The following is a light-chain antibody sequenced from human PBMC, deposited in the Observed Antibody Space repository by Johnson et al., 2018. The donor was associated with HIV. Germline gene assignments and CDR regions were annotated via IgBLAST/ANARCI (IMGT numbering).Light chain of an antibody. CDR1: SSNIGNNY. CDR2: DNN. V-gene: IGLV1-51*01. CDR3: GTWGGV. J-gene: IGLJ1*01. Sequence: QSVLTQPPSVSEAPGQKVAISCSGSSSNIGNNYVSWYQQVPGTAPKLLIYDNNKRPSGIPDRFSGSKSGTSATLGITGLQTGDEADYYCGTWGGVFGTGTKVTVL.